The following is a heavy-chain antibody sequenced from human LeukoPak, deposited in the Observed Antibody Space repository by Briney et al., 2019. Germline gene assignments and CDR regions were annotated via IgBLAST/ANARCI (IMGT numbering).Heavy chain of an antibody. CDR3: VRKLGGPLDC. J-gene: IGHJ4*02. D-gene: IGHD3-16*01. CDR1: GFISSDSW. Sequence: PSESLRLSCAASGFISSDSWRHWVRQGPGGGLVWVSGLNPDETITNYADSVKGRFTISKDNAKNSVYLQMNSLRVDDTAVYYCVRKLGGPLDCWGRGTLVTVSS. V-gene: IGHV3-74*01. CDR2: LNPDETIT.